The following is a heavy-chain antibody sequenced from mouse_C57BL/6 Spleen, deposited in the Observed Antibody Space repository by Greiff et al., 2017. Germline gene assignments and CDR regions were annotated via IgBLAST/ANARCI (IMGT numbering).Heavy chain of an antibody. J-gene: IGHJ4*01. V-gene: IGHV1-64*01. D-gene: IGHD1-1*01. CDR2: IHPNSGST. Sequence: VQLQQPGAELVKPGASVKLSCKASGYTFTSYWMHWVKQRPGQGLEWIGMIHPNSGSTNYNEKFKSKDTLTVDKSSITAYMQLSSLTSEDSAVYYCARDGIRDYAMDYWGQGTSVTVSS. CDR3: ARDGIRDYAMDY. CDR1: GYTFTSYW.